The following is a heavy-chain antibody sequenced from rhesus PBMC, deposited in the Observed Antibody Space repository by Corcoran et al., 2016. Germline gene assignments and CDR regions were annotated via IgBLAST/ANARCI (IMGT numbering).Heavy chain of an antibody. CDR3: AKEVVGRGYFDC. V-gene: IGHV3-8*01. J-gene: IGHJ4*01. CDR1: GFSISGYY. D-gene: IGHD3-16*01. Sequence: EVQLLESGGGLVQPGGSLRLSCTGSGFSISGYYMYWVRQAPGKGLEWVSTNDPDGHKTWFPDSVKGRFTMSKENAKNTLYLQMDSLRTEDTAVYYCAKEVVGRGYFDCWGQGVLVTVSS. CDR2: NDPDGHKT.